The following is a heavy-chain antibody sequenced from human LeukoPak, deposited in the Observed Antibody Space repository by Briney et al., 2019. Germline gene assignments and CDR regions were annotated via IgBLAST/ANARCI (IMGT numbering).Heavy chain of an antibody. J-gene: IGHJ4*02. CDR2: INAGNGNT. D-gene: IGHD3-22*01. Sequence: GASVKVSCKASGYTFTSYAMHWVRQAPGQRLEWMGWINAGNGNTKYSQKFQGRVTITRDTSASTAYMELSSLRSEDTAVYYCARDPLPRYYYDSSGYYDYWGQGTLVTVSS. CDR1: GYTFTSYA. CDR3: ARDPLPRYYYDSSGYYDY. V-gene: IGHV1-3*01.